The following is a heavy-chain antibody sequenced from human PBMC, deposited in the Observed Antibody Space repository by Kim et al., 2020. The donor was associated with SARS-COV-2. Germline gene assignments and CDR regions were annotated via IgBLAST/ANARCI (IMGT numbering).Heavy chain of an antibody. V-gene: IGHV3-23*01. CDR1: GFTFSNYA. D-gene: IGHD4-17*01. CDR2: ISDTSGST. Sequence: GGFLRLSCGASGFTFSNYAMSWVRQAPGKGLQWVSVISDTSGSTYYADSVKGRFTISRDNSKNTLYLQMSSLRAEDTAVYYCARDLYGHYFDYWGQGTLV. J-gene: IGHJ4*02. CDR3: ARDLYGHYFDY.